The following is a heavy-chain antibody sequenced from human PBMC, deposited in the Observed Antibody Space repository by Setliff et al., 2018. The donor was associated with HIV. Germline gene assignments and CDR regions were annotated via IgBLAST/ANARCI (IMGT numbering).Heavy chain of an antibody. V-gene: IGHV3-23*03. J-gene: IGHJ6*03. CDR3: ARIFYYYYYMDV. CDR2: IYSDGSNT. Sequence: GSLRLSCAASGFTFSDYSMTWVRQAPGKGLEWVSVIYSDGSNTYYADSVKGRFTISRDNSKSTLYLQMGSLRAEDMAVYYCARIFYYYYYMDVWGKGTTVTVSS. CDR1: GFTFSDYS.